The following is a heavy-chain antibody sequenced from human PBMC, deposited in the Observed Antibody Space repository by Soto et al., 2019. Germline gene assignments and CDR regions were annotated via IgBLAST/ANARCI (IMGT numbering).Heavy chain of an antibody. V-gene: IGHV4-31*03. CDR2: IYYSGST. CDR1: GGSISSGGYY. CDR3: ARSPCCAYFDSPLRRGYDYYMDV. J-gene: IGHJ6*03. D-gene: IGHD3-9*01. Sequence: SETLSLTCTVSGGSISSGGYYWSWIRQHPGKGLEWIGYIYYSGSTYYNPSLKSRVTISVDTSKNQFSLKLSSVTAADTAVYYCARSPCCAYFDSPLRRGYDYYMDVWGKGTTVTVSS.